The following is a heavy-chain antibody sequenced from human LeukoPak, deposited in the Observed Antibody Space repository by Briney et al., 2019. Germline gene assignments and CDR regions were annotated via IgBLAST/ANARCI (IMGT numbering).Heavy chain of an antibody. CDR2: ISCCGGST. J-gene: IGHJ5*02. Sequence: PGGSLRLSCAASGFTFCRYAMSWVRQAPGKGLEWVSAISCCGGSTYYADSVKGRFTISRDNSKNTLYLQMNSLRAEDTAVYYCAKDRGANGGDRFDPWGQGTLVTVSS. V-gene: IGHV3-23*01. CDR3: AKDRGANGGDRFDP. D-gene: IGHD1-26*01. CDR1: GFTFCRYA.